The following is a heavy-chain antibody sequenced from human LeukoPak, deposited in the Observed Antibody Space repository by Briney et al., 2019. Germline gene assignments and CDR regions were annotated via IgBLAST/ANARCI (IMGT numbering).Heavy chain of an antibody. CDR1: GGSFSGYY. D-gene: IGHD1-1*01. CDR3: ARSTIRGNRFSHWYFDL. CDR2: INHSGST. V-gene: IGHV4-34*01. Sequence: SETLSLTCAVYGGSFSGYYWSWIRQPPGKGLEWIGEINHSGSTNYNPSLKSRVTISVDTSKNQFSLKLSSVTAADTAVYYCARSTIRGNRFSHWYFDLWGRGTLVTVSS. J-gene: IGHJ2*01.